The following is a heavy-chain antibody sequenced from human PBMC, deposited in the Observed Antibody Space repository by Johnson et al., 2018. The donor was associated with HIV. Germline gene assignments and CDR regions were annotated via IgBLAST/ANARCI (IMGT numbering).Heavy chain of an antibody. CDR3: VREHRADESFDL. J-gene: IGHJ3*01. D-gene: IGHD1-14*01. CDR1: GFTFSSYG. CDR2: IRYDGSNK. Sequence: QVQLVESGGGVVQPGGSLRLSCAASGFTFSSYGMHWVRQAPGKGLEWVTFIRYDGSNKYYADSVKGRFTISRDNSKNTLYLQMNSLTAADTAVYYCVREHRADESFDLWGQGTMVTVSS. V-gene: IGHV3-30*02.